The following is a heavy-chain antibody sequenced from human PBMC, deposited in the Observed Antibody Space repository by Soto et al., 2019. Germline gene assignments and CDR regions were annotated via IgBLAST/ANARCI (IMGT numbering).Heavy chain of an antibody. CDR3: ARDPDSRIAAAGLAPSYYYGMDV. J-gene: IGHJ6*02. Sequence: PGGSLRLSCAASTFTFSTYSMNWVRQAPGKGLEWVSSISSSSRYIYYADSVKGRFTISRDNSKNTLYLQMNSLRAEDTAVYYCARDPDSRIAAAGLAPSYYYGMDVWGQGTTVTVSS. V-gene: IGHV3-21*01. CDR2: ISSSSRYI. D-gene: IGHD6-13*01. CDR1: TFTFSTYS.